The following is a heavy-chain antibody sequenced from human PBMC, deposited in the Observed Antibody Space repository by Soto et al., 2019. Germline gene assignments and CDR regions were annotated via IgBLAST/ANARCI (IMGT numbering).Heavy chain of an antibody. CDR1: GYTFTSNY. J-gene: IGHJ2*01. CDR3: VRGSSNWLWYVDL. V-gene: IGHV1-46*03. D-gene: IGHD6-13*01. Sequence: QVHLVHSGAEVKKPGASVKLSGKASGYTFTSNYLYWVRQDPGQGLEWMGMINPSHSTTTYARNFQGRVTMTRDTSTSTIYMEVTRLRSEDTAVYYCVRGSSNWLWYVDLWGRGTLVTVSS. CDR2: INPSHSTT.